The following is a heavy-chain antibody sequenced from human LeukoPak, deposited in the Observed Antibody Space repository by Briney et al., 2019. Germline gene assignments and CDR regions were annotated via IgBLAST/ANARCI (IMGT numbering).Heavy chain of an antibody. J-gene: IGHJ4*02. CDR1: GFTFRKHW. Sequence: PGGSLRLSCAADGFTFRKHWMSWVRQAKGKGLECVAKIDEDGNEKHYVDSVEGRFTISRDNTRNSLYLQMNSLRDDDTAVYYCARDYTGGWNDYWGQGTLVTVSS. CDR3: ARDYTGGWNDY. CDR2: IDEDGNEK. V-gene: IGHV3-7*01. D-gene: IGHD7-27*01.